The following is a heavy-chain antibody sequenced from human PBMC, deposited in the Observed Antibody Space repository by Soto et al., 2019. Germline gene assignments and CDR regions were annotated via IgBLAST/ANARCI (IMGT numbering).Heavy chain of an antibody. J-gene: IGHJ4*02. CDR1: GFTFDDYA. Sequence: PGGSLRLSCAASGFTFDDYAMHWVRQAPGKGLEWVSGISWNSGSIGYADSVKGRFTISRDNAKNSLYLQMNSLRAEDTALYYCAKDRDALTIFGVVTAFDYWGQGTLVTVSS. CDR2: ISWNSGSI. D-gene: IGHD3-3*01. V-gene: IGHV3-9*01. CDR3: AKDRDALTIFGVVTAFDY.